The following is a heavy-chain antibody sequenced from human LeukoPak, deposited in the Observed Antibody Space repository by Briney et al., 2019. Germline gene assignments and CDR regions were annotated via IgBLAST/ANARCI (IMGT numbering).Heavy chain of an antibody. CDR2: ISGSGGST. J-gene: IGHJ4*02. D-gene: IGHD3-9*01. CDR3: AKSDPLRYFDWSSAPFDY. V-gene: IGHV3-23*01. CDR1: GFTFSSYA. Sequence: QSGGSLRLSCAASGFTFSSYAMSWVRQAPGKGLEWVSTISGSGGSTYYADSVKGRFTISRDNSKNTLYLQMNSLRAEDTAVYYCAKSDPLRYFDWSSAPFDYWGQGTLVTVSS.